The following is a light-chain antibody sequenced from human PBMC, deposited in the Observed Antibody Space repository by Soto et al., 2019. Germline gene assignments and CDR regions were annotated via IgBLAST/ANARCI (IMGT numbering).Light chain of an antibody. V-gene: IGKV3-11*02. J-gene: IGKJ1*01. CDR2: DAS. CDR1: QNINNF. CDR3: QHRGT. Sequence: VLTQSPATLSLSPGDRATLSCRAGQNINNFIAWYQHKPGQAPRLLIYDASNSATGIPGRFSGSGSGRAFALTIPSLESEDFADYYCQHRGTFGQGTKVDIK.